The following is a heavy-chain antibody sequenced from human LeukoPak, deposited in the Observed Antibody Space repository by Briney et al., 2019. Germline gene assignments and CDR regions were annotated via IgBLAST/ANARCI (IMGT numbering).Heavy chain of an antibody. Sequence: PSETLSLTCAVSGGSISNYYWNWIRQPPGKGLEWIGYIYYSGSSNYNPSLKSRVTISVDTSKNQFSLRVNSVTTADTAVYFCARLSRGGSAGFDYWGQGILVTVSS. CDR2: IYYSGSS. J-gene: IGHJ4*02. CDR3: ARLSRGGSAGFDY. V-gene: IGHV4-59*01. D-gene: IGHD6-25*01. CDR1: GGSISNYY.